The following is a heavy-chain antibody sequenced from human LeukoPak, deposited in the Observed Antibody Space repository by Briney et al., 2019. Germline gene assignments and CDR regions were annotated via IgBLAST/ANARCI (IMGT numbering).Heavy chain of an antibody. CDR2: ISLSGGTT. CDR1: GFGLSSYA. V-gene: IGHV3-23*01. D-gene: IGHD6-19*01. CDR3: AKTVPGTGANFDY. J-gene: IGHJ4*02. Sequence: GGSLRLSCEVSGFGLSSYAMSWVRQAPGERLEWVSGISLSGGTTYYADSVKGRFTISRDSPKNTLYLQMNSLRAEDTAVYYCAKTVPGTGANFDYWGQGTLVTVSS.